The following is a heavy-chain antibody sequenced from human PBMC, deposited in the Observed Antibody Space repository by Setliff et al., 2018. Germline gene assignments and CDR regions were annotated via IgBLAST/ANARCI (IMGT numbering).Heavy chain of an antibody. D-gene: IGHD3-22*01. CDR2: INPGNSNT. V-gene: IGHV1-3*01. Sequence: ASVKVSCKASGYTLTNYYMHWVRQAPGQRLEWMGWINPGNSNTKYSQKFQGRVTITRDTSASTAYMELSSLRSEDTAVYYCARDKGYDSSGYYFYYYYYMDVWGKGTTVTVSS. CDR1: GYTLTNYY. J-gene: IGHJ6*03. CDR3: ARDKGYDSSGYYFYYYYYMDV.